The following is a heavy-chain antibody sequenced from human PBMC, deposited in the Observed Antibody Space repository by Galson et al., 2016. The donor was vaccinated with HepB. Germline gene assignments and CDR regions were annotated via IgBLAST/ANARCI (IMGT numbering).Heavy chain of an antibody. J-gene: IGHJ4*02. V-gene: IGHV1-18*01. CDR3: AKYDRLRLLSV. CDR2: ISPDNGDT. Sequence: SVKVSCKASGYTFTSSGISWLRQAPGQGLQWMGWISPDNGDTKSAQKFQGRVIMTADTYTATAYVELGGLRADDPAVYYCAKYDRLRLLSVWGQGTLVTVSS. CDR1: GYTFTSSG. D-gene: IGHD3-16*01.